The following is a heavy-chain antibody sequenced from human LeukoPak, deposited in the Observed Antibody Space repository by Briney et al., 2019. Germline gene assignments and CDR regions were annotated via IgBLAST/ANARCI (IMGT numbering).Heavy chain of an antibody. CDR2: IYYSGST. CDR3: ASRYDGSADAFDI. D-gene: IGHD3-10*01. J-gene: IGHJ3*02. CDR1: GGSISSYY. Sequence: PSETLSLTCTVSGGSISSYYWSWIRQPPGKGLEWIGYIYYSGSTNYNPSLKSRVTISVDTSKNQFSLKLSSVTAADTAVYYCASRYDGSADAFDIWGQGTMVTVSS. V-gene: IGHV4-59*01.